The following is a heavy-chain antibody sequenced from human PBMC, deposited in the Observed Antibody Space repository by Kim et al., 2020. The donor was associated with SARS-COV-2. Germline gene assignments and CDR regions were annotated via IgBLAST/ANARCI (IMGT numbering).Heavy chain of an antibody. CDR1: GGSISSGGYY. CDR3: ARDRAASGSGSVDY. Sequence: SETLSLTCTVSGGSISSGGYYWSWIRQHPGKGLEWIGYIYYSGSTYYNPSLKSRVTISVDTSKNQFSLKLSSVTAADTAVYYCARDRAASGSGSVDYWGQGTLVTVSS. V-gene: IGHV4-31*03. J-gene: IGHJ4*02. CDR2: IYYSGST. D-gene: IGHD3-10*01.